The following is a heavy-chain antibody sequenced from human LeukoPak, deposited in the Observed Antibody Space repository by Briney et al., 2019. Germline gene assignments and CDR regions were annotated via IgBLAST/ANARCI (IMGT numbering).Heavy chain of an antibody. CDR2: IYYSGNT. CDR3: ARGGGYCSGGSCYSVRRFDY. CDR1: GGSISSSSFY. Sequence: PSETLSLTCTVSGGSISSSSFYWGWIRQPPGKGLEWIGSIYYSGNTYYNPSLKSRVTISVDTSKNQFSLKLSSVTAADTAVYYCARGGGYCSGGSCYSVRRFDYWGQGTLVTVSS. V-gene: IGHV4-39*07. J-gene: IGHJ4*02. D-gene: IGHD2-15*01.